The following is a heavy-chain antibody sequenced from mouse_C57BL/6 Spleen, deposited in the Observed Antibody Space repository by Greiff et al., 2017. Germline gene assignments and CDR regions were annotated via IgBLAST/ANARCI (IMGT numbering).Heavy chain of an antibody. CDR3: ARGYYGSSYAMDY. Sequence: QVQLKQSGAELVKPGASVKMSCKASGYTFTSYWLTWVKQRPGQGLEWIGDIYPGSGSTNYNEKFKSKATLTVDTSSSTAYMQLSSLTSEDSAVYYCARGYYGSSYAMDYWGQGTSVTVSS. V-gene: IGHV1-55*01. CDR2: IYPGSGST. CDR1: GYTFTSYW. D-gene: IGHD1-1*01. J-gene: IGHJ4*01.